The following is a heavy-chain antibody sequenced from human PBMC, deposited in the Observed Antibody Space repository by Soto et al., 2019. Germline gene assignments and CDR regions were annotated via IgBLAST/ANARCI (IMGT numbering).Heavy chain of an antibody. CDR2: IFHSGYA. V-gene: IGHV4-61*08. Sequence: SATLSLTCTVSGCSISSGGYYWSWIRQPPGKRLEWIGFIFHSGYAKYNPSLKSRVTISLETSKSQFSLSLDSVPAVESAVYFCARAHAPTLPFDYWGLGTQVTVSS. CDR3: ARAHAPTLPFDY. J-gene: IGHJ4*01. CDR1: GCSISSGGYY. D-gene: IGHD2-15*01.